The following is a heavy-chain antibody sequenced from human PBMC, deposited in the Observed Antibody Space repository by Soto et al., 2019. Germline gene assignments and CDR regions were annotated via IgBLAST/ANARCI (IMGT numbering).Heavy chain of an antibody. D-gene: IGHD6-13*01. CDR3: ARGSSNWAYYFDF. CDR1: GFTFSSYS. CDR2: ITSSGTTV. V-gene: IGHV3-48*02. Sequence: EVHLVESGGGLVQPGGSLRLSCAASGFTFSSYSVNWVRQAPGKGLESVSYITSSGTTVYYADSVRGRFTISRDNAKNSLYLQMNSLRDDDTAVYYCARGSSNWAYYFDFWGQGTLVTVSS. J-gene: IGHJ4*02.